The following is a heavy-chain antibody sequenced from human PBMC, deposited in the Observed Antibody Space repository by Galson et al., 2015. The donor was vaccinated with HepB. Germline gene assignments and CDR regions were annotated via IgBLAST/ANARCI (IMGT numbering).Heavy chain of an antibody. Sequence: SLRLSCAASGFTFSSYGMHWVRQAPGKGLERVAVIWYDGSNKYYADSVKGRFTISRDNSKNTLYLQMNSLRAEDTAVYYCARDRIRYFGGRDGMDVWGQGTTVTVSS. CDR1: GFTFSSYG. CDR3: ARDRIRYFGGRDGMDV. V-gene: IGHV3-33*01. CDR2: IWYDGSNK. J-gene: IGHJ6*02. D-gene: IGHD3-9*01.